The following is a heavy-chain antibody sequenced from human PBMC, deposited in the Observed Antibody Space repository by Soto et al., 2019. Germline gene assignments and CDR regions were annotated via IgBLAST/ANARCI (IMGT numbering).Heavy chain of an antibody. CDR1: GGTFRSYA. Sequence: QVLLKQSGAEVKKPGSSVKVSCQVSGGTFRSYAISWVRQAPGQGLEWMAGIIAIFGTPNYAQTFQDRLSVTADESASTVYMELHYLTAADTALYFGAYSANHRYFFDSWGQGTLITVSS. J-gene: IGHJ4*02. D-gene: IGHD3-9*01. CDR3: AYSANHRYFFDS. CDR2: IIAIFGTP. V-gene: IGHV1-69*12.